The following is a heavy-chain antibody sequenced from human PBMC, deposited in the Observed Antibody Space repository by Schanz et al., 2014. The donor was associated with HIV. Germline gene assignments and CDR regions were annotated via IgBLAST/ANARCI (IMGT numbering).Heavy chain of an antibody. CDR1: GGTFSNYA. CDR2: IIPVSGTA. CDR3: ARSASVISSGWCSGNACYSGAFHS. J-gene: IGHJ4*02. Sequence: QVQLVQSGAEVKKPGSSVNVSCKTSGGTFSNYAISWVRQAPGQGLEWMGGIIPVSGTASYAQMFQGRVKIIADKSTSTAYMELSSLRSEDTAMYYCARSASVISSGWCSGNACYSGAFHSWGQGSLVIVSS. D-gene: IGHD2-15*01. V-gene: IGHV1-69*06.